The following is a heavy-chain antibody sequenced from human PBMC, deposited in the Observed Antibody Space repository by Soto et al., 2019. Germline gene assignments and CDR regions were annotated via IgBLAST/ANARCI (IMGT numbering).Heavy chain of an antibody. CDR1: GFTFSSYG. D-gene: IGHD3-10*01. Sequence: QVQLVESGGGVVKPGRSLRLSCAASGFTFSSYGMHWVRQAPGKGLEGVAVISFDGTNKYSADSVRGRFTISRDNSKNTLYLQMNSLRDEDTAVYYCAKDVGVGELWVHWFDLWGQGTLVTVSS. CDR2: ISFDGTNK. CDR3: AKDVGVGELWVHWFDL. V-gene: IGHV3-30*18. J-gene: IGHJ5*02.